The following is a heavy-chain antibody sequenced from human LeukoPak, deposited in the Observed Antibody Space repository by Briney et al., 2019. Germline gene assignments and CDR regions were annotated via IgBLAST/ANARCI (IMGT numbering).Heavy chain of an antibody. V-gene: IGHV1-46*01. Sequence: ASVQVSCKASGYTFTSYYMHWVRQAPGQGLEWMGIINPSGGSTSYAQKFQGRVTMTRDTSTSTVYMELSSLRSEDTAVYYCARVGSTGYFDYWGQGTPVTVSS. CDR2: INPSGGST. CDR1: GYTFTSYY. J-gene: IGHJ4*02. CDR3: ARVGSTGYFDY.